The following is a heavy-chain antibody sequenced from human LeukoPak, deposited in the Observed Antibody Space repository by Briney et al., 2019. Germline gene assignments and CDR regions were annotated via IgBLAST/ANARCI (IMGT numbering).Heavy chain of an antibody. V-gene: IGHV3-66*02. CDR2: IYSGGST. Sequence: EGSLRLSCAASGFTVSSNYMSWVRQAPGKGLEWVSVIYSGGSTYYADSVKGRFTISRDNSKNTLYLQMNSLRAEDTAVYYCARERGYYDSSGYESVDYWGQGTLVTVSS. CDR1: GFTVSSNY. CDR3: ARERGYYDSSGYESVDY. J-gene: IGHJ4*02. D-gene: IGHD3-22*01.